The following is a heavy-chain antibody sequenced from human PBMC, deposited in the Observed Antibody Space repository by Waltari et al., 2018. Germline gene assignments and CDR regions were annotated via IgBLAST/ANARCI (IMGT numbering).Heavy chain of an antibody. CDR3: ARIVSGYYYDSSGYYVDY. J-gene: IGHJ4*02. CDR2: IYYSGST. Sequence: QLQLQESGPGLVKPSETLSLTCTVSGGSISSSSYYWGWIRQPPGKGLEWIGSIYYSGSTYYNPSLKSRVTISVDTSKNQFSLKLSSVTAADTAVYYCARIVSGYYYDSSGYYVDYWGQGTLVTVSS. D-gene: IGHD3-22*01. V-gene: IGHV4-39*07. CDR1: GGSISSSSYY.